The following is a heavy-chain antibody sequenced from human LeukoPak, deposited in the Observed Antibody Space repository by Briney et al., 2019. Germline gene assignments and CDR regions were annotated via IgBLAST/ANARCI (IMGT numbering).Heavy chain of an antibody. CDR2: TSFDGTTK. J-gene: IGHJ6*03. CDR1: GFTFSTYA. CDR3: ARGSSTNCYGGNCFYYYMAV. D-gene: IGHD2-2*01. V-gene: IGHV3-30*04. Sequence: GGSLRLSCAASGFTFSTYAMHWVRQAPGKGLEWVAVTSFDGTTKYYADSVKGRFTVSRDNSKNTLILQMNSLRAEDTAVYYCARGSSTNCYGGNCFYYYMAVWGKGTTVIVSS.